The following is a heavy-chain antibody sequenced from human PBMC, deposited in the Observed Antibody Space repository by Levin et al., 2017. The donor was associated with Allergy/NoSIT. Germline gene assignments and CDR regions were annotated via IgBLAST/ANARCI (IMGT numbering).Heavy chain of an antibody. J-gene: IGHJ2*01. CDR3: AKDSLHGEVSASFWYFDL. Sequence: GGSLRLSCAASGLTFSRYAVNWVRRAPGKGREWVSVASGSGESTYYADSVKGRFTISTDNAKNTVFLQMNRLRVEDTAIYYCAKDSLHGEVSASFWYFDLWGRGTQVTVSS. V-gene: IGHV3-23*01. CDR1: GLTFSRYA. CDR2: ASGSGEST. D-gene: IGHD2-15*01.